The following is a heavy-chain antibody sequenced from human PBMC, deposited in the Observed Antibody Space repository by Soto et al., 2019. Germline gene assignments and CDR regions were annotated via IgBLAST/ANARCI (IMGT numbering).Heavy chain of an antibody. CDR2: IDAHSGGT. D-gene: IGHD6-6*01. CDR1: GFSFTGYY. J-gene: IGHJ5*02. Sequence: ASVKVSCKASGFSFTGYYIHWLRQAPGQGLEWMGWIDAHSGGTEYAQKFQGRVTLTRDTSIATAYLTLTSLTSDDTALYYCAKDLTRQLAYWLDPWGQGTQVT. V-gene: IGHV1-2*02. CDR3: AKDLTRQLAYWLDP.